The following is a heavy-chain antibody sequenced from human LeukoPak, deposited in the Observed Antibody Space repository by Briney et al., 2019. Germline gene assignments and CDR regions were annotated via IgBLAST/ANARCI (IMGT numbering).Heavy chain of an antibody. CDR2: INHSGST. J-gene: IGHJ4*02. D-gene: IGHD3-9*01. V-gene: IGHV4-34*01. CDR3: ARRAILTGYYRY. Sequence: RSSETLSLTCAVYGGSFSGYYWSWIRQPPGKGLEWIGEINHSGSTNYNPSLKSRVTISVDTSKNQFSLKLSSVTAADTAVYYCARRAILTGYYRYWGQGTLVTVSS. CDR1: GGSFSGYY.